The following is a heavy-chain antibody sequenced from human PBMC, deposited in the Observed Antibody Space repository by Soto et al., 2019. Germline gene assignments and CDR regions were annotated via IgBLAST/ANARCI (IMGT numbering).Heavy chain of an antibody. D-gene: IGHD3-10*01. CDR1: GGSFRGYY. V-gene: IGHV4-34*01. CDR2: INHSGSS. Sequence: SETLSLTCTVSGGSFRGYYWGWVRQPPGKGLEWIGEINHSGSSNYHPSLKSRVTISVATSKNQFSLTVNSVTPADTAVYYCARGEITLLGGMDVWGQGTTVTVSS. J-gene: IGHJ6*02. CDR3: ARGEITLLGGMDV.